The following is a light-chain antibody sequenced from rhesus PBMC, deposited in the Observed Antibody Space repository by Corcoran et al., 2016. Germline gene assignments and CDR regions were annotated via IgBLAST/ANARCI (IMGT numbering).Light chain of an antibody. Sequence: ETVVTQSPATLSLSPGERATLSCRASQSVGSYLAWYQQQPGKAPRLLISGASSRATGIPDRFSGSGLGTDFTLTISSLEPEDVGVYYCQQSSNLLTFGGGTKVEIK. CDR2: GAS. V-gene: IGKV3-24*04. J-gene: IGKJ4*01. CDR1: QSVGSY. CDR3: QQSSNLLT.